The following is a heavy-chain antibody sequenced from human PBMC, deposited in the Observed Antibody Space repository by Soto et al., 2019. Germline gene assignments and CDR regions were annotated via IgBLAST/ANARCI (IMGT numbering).Heavy chain of an antibody. CDR3: ARSLLGDYYDSDGLDN. J-gene: IGHJ4*02. CDR2: IIPIFDTT. V-gene: IGHV1-69*08. Sequence: SVKVSCKASGGPYSKYSISWVRQVPGQGLEWVGRIIPIFDTTNYAQKFQGRATITADKSTSTVYMDLSSLRSEDTAVYYCARSLLGDYYDSDGLDNWGQGTLVTVSS. D-gene: IGHD3-22*01. CDR1: GGPYSKYS.